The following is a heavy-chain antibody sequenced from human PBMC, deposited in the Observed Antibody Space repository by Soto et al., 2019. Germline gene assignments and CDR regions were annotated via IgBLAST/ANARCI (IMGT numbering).Heavy chain of an antibody. D-gene: IGHD3-16*01. Sequence: QITLKESGPTLVKPTQTLTLTCTFSGFSLSASGVGVGWIRQPPGKALEWLAIIYWDDAKHYSPSLKSSLTITKDTSKNQVVLTMTNMAPVDTATYYGANKGGGDRILDYWGQGTLVTVSS. CDR1: GFSLSASGVG. CDR3: ANKGGGDRILDY. J-gene: IGHJ4*02. CDR2: IYWDDAK. V-gene: IGHV2-5*02.